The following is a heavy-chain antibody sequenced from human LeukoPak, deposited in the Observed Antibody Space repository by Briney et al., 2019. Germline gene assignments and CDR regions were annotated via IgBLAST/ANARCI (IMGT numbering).Heavy chain of an antibody. CDR1: GGSISSGSYY. Sequence: SQTLSLTCTVSGGSISSGSYYWSWIRQPAGKGLEWIGRIYTSGSTNYNPSLKSRVTISVDTSKNQFSLKLSSVTAADTAVYYCARGPTMIRGGYYYYMDVWGKGTTVTISS. V-gene: IGHV4-61*02. J-gene: IGHJ6*03. CDR2: IYTSGST. D-gene: IGHD3-22*01. CDR3: ARGPTMIRGGYYYYMDV.